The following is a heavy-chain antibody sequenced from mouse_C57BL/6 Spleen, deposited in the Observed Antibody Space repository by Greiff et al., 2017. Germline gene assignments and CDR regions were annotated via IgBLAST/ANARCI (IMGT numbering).Heavy chain of an antibody. CDR2: ISDGGSYT. J-gene: IGHJ3*01. D-gene: IGHD2-4*01. CDR1: GFTFSSYA. Sequence: EVKLMESGGGLVKPGGSLKLSCAASGFTFSSYAMSWVRQTPEKRLEWVATISDGGSYTYYPDNVKGRFTISRDNAKNNLYLQMSHLKSEDTAMYYCAREAYDYDEGTWFAYWGQGTLVTVSA. V-gene: IGHV5-4*01. CDR3: AREAYDYDEGTWFAY.